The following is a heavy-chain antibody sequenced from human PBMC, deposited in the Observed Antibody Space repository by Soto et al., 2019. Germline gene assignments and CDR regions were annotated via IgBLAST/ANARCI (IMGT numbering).Heavy chain of an antibody. V-gene: IGHV4-30-4*08. Sequence: QVLLQESGPGLVKSSQTLSLTCTVSGDSLSGGDYYWSWIRQPPGKGLEWIGDIYYTGFTFYNPSLKSRLTISSDSSKNQFSLRLNSVTAADTAVYFCARAYRINGWSDYFFDYWGQGTLVTVSS. CDR3: ARAYRINGWSDYFFDY. CDR1: GDSLSGGDYY. CDR2: IYYTGFT. J-gene: IGHJ4*02. D-gene: IGHD6-19*01.